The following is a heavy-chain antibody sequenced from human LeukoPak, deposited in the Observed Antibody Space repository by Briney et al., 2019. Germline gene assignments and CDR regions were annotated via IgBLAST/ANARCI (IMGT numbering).Heavy chain of an antibody. D-gene: IGHD2-2*01. V-gene: IGHV4-4*09. J-gene: IGHJ6*03. CDR3: ARLAPLGYCSSTSCSNYYYYMNV. CDR2: IYTSGSP. CDR1: GGSISSYY. Sequence: SKTLSLTCTVSGGSISSYYWSWIRQPPGKGLEWIGYIYTSGSPNYNPSLKSRVTISVDTSKNQFSLKLSSVTAADTAVYYCARLAPLGYCSSTSCSNYYYYMNVWGKGTTVTVSS.